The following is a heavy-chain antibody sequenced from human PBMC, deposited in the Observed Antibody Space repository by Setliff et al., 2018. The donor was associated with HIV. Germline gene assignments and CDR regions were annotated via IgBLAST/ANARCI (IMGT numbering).Heavy chain of an antibody. CDR2: IYQSGNA. J-gene: IGHJ4*02. Sequence: LSLTCAVSGHSISSGYFCGWIRQTPGKGLEWIGSIYQSGNAYYNPSLKSRVTISVDTSRNRFSLKLSSVTAADTAVYYCARSFGNGNSRLGNWGQGTLVTVS. V-gene: IGHV4-38-2*01. D-gene: IGHD2-8*01. CDR1: GHSISSGYF. CDR3: ARSFGNGNSRLGN.